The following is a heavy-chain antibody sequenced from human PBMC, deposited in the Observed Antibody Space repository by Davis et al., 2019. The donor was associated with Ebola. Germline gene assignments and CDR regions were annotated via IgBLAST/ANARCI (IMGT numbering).Heavy chain of an antibody. J-gene: IGHJ4*02. CDR1: GYTFSSYG. CDR2: INPYNGNT. D-gene: IGHD3-10*01. CDR3: ARDIGYSFGSGSYSKYDY. V-gene: IGHV1-18*01. Sequence: ASVKVSCKTFGYTFSSYGISWVRQAPGQGFEWMGWINPYNGNTDYAQNFQGRVTVTTDTSTSTVYMDLRSLRSDDTAMYYCARDIGYSFGSGSYSKYDYWGQGTLVTVSS.